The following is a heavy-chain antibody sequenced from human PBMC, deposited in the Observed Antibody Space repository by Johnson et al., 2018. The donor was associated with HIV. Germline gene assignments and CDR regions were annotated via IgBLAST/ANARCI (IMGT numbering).Heavy chain of an antibody. Sequence: QVQLVESGGGVVQPGKSLRLSCVASGFTFRSYAMHWVRQAPGKGLEWVTLISYDENNKLYADSVKGRFTISRDNSKNTLYLQMNSLRAEDTAVYYCARDASYYGSANDAFDIWGQGTMVTVSS. CDR2: ISYDENNK. V-gene: IGHV3-30*04. CDR1: GFTFRSYA. D-gene: IGHD3-10*01. CDR3: ARDASYYGSANDAFDI. J-gene: IGHJ3*02.